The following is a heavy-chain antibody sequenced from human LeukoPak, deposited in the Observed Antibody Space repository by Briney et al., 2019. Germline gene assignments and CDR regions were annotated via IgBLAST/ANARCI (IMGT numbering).Heavy chain of an antibody. CDR3: ARGYWAHGMNV. CDR2: AYYTSKWIT. J-gene: IGHJ6*02. Sequence: SQTLSLTCAISGDSVSSDTTAWNWIRQSPSRGLERLGGAYYTSKWITNYAVSVRSRITVNPNTSNNQFSLQLNSVTPEDTAVYYWARGYWAHGMNVWGPGTTVTVSS. D-gene: IGHD6-13*01. V-gene: IGHV6-1*01. CDR1: GDSVSSDTTA.